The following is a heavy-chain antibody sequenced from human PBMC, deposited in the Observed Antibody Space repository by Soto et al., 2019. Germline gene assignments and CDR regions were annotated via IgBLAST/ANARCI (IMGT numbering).Heavy chain of an antibody. CDR3: ARRPVTYYFYY. Sequence: QVQLVESGGGVVQPGRSLRLSCAASGFTFSNYAMHWVRQAPGKGLEWVAVISYDGSNKYYADSVKGRFTISRDNSKNTLYLQMNSLRAEDTAVYYCARRPVTYYFYYWGQGTLVTVSS. J-gene: IGHJ4*02. CDR1: GFTFSNYA. CDR2: ISYDGSNK. D-gene: IGHD4-17*01. V-gene: IGHV3-30-3*01.